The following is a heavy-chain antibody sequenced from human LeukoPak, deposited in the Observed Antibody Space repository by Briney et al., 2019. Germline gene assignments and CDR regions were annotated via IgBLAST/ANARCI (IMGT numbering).Heavy chain of an antibody. Sequence: KSSETLSLTCTVSGGSISSYYWSWIRQPPGKGLEWIGYIYYSGSTNYNPSLKSRVTISVDTSKNQFSLKLSSVTAADTAVYYCASIARDDSSGYYGLKKNPYYYYGMDVWGQGTTVTVSS. J-gene: IGHJ6*02. CDR3: ASIARDDSSGYYGLKKNPYYYYGMDV. V-gene: IGHV4-59*08. CDR1: GGSISSYY. CDR2: IYYSGST. D-gene: IGHD3-22*01.